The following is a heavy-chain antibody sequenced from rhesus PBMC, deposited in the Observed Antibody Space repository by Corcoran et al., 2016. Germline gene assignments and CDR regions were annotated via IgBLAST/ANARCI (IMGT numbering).Heavy chain of an antibody. CDR3: ARGGIGGSYYYFDY. V-gene: IGHV4S10*01. CDR2: IYGSITST. D-gene: IGHD3-16*01. CDR1: GGSISASYR. J-gene: IGHJ4*01. Sequence: QVQLQESGPGVVKPSETLSLTCAVSGGSISASYRWSWIRQPPGKGLEWIGYIYGSITSTNTNPSLKSRGTHSKDTSKSQCSLKRSCVTGAYTAVYYCARGGIGGSYYYFDYWGQGVVVTVSS.